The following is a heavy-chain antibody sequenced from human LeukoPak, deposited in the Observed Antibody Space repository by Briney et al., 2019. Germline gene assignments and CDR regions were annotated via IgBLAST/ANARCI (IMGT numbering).Heavy chain of an antibody. CDR3: ARGNSGSYYAPFDY. CDR2: INPFGGST. CDR1: GYTFTNYY. J-gene: IGHJ4*02. V-gene: IGHV1-46*01. D-gene: IGHD1-26*01. Sequence: ASVKVSCKASGYTFTNYYMHWVRQAPGQGLERMGIINPFGGSTSYAQKFQGRVIMTRDTSTSTVYMELSSLRSEDTAVFYCARGNSGSYYAPFDYWGQGTLITVSS.